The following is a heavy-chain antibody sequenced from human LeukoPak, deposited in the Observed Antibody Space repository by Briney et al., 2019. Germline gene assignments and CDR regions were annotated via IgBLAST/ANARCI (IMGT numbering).Heavy chain of an antibody. Sequence: QPGGSLRLSCAASGFTFSSYSMNWVRQAPGKGLEWVAVISYDGSNKYYADSVKGRFTISRDNSKNTLYLQMNSLRAEDTAVYYCAKARDDAFDIWGQGTMVTVSS. V-gene: IGHV3-30*18. J-gene: IGHJ3*02. CDR3: AKARDDAFDI. CDR1: GFTFSSYS. CDR2: ISYDGSNK.